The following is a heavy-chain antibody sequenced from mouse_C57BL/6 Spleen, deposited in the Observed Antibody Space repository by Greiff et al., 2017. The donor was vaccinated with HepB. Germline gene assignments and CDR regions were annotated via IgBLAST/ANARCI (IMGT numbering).Heavy chain of an antibody. CDR3: ARQLRLRSYAMDY. CDR2: IYWDDDK. V-gene: IGHV8-12*01. D-gene: IGHD3-2*02. CDR1: GFSLSTSGMG. Sequence: QVTLKESGPGILQSSQTLSLTCSFSGFSLSTSGMGVSWIRQPSGKGLEWLAHIYWDDDKRYNPSLKSRLTISKDTSRNQVFLKITSVDTADTATYYCARQLRLRSYAMDYWGQGTSVTVSS. J-gene: IGHJ4*01.